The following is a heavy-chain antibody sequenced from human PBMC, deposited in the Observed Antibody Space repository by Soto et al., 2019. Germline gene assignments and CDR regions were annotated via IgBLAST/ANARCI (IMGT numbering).Heavy chain of an antibody. CDR2: IIPIFGTA. Sequence: QVQLGQSGAEGKNPGSSVKVSGKASGGTFSSYAISWVRQAPGQGLEWMGGIIPIFGTANYAQKFQGRVTITADESTSTAYMELSSLRSEDTAVYYCARDGPAAGTFGLDYWGQGTLVTVSS. D-gene: IGHD6-13*01. V-gene: IGHV1-69*12. J-gene: IGHJ4*02. CDR1: GGTFSSYA. CDR3: ARDGPAAGTFGLDY.